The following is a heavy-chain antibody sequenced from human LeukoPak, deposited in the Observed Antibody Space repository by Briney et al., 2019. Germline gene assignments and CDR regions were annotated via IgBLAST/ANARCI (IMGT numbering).Heavy chain of an antibody. J-gene: IGHJ4*02. CDR1: GFTFSNSE. CDR2: ISGSNTI. V-gene: IGHV3-48*03. CDR3: ARSTPSDFYFDY. Sequence: PGGSLRLSCAASGFTFSNSEMNWVRRPSGKGLEWVSYISGSNTIYYADSVKGRFTISRDNAKNSLYPQMNNLRAEDTAVYYCARSTPSDFYFDYWGQGTLVTVSS. D-gene: IGHD2-2*01.